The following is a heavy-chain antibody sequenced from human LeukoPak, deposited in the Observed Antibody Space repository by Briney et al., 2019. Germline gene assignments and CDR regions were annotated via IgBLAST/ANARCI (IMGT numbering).Heavy chain of an antibody. Sequence: ASVKVSCKASGGTFSSYAISWVRQAPGQGLEWMGWINPNSGGTNYAQKFQGRVTMTRDTSISTAYMELSRLRSDDTAVYYCARDRSSSGWYPYWGQGTLVTVSS. D-gene: IGHD6-19*01. CDR2: INPNSGGT. V-gene: IGHV1-2*02. CDR3: ARDRSSSGWYPY. CDR1: GGTFSSYA. J-gene: IGHJ4*02.